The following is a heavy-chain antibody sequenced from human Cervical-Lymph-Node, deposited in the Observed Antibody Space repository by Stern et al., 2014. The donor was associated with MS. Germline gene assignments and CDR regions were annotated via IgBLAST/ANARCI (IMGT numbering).Heavy chain of an antibody. V-gene: IGHV3-11*01. Sequence: VQRVVSGGGLVQPGGSLRLSCAASGFIFSDYYMSWIRQAPGKGLGWVSYTYSTGNTIYYADSVQGRFTMSRDNAKRSVSLQMNSLRAEDTAVYFCARSDGDIYYGLDVWGQGTTVIVSS. CDR1: GFIFSDYY. CDR3: ARSDGDIYYGLDV. J-gene: IGHJ6*02. CDR2: TYSTGNTI.